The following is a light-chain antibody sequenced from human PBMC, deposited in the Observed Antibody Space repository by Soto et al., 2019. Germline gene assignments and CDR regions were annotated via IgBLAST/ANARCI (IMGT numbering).Light chain of an antibody. CDR1: SSNIGAGFD. Sequence: QSVLTQPPSVSGAPGQRVTISCTGSSSNIGAGFDVHWYQQLPGAAPKLLIYGNTNRPSGIPDRFSGSKSGTSASLAITGLQPEDEADYYCQSYDSSLTGLYVFGSGTKV. CDR3: QSYDSSLTGLYV. J-gene: IGLJ1*01. V-gene: IGLV1-40*01. CDR2: GNT.